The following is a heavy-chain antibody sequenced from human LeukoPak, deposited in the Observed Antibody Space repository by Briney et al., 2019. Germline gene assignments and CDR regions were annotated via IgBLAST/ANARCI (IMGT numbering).Heavy chain of an antibody. CDR1: GDPISSGTYY. D-gene: IGHD6-13*01. Sequence: PSETLSLTCTVSGDPISSGTYYWSWIRQPAGKGLEWIGRIYTSGSTNYNPSLKSRVAISVDTSKRQFSLKLSSVTAADTAVYYCARVSSSWYQDWYFDLWGRGTVVTVSS. J-gene: IGHJ2*01. CDR2: IYTSGST. CDR3: ARVSSSWYQDWYFDL. V-gene: IGHV4-61*02.